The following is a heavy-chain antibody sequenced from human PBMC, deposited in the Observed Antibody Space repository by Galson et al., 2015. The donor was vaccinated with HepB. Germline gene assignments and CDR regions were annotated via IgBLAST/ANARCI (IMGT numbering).Heavy chain of an antibody. D-gene: IGHD7-27*01. J-gene: IGHJ3*02. V-gene: IGHV3-9*01. CDR1: GFTFDDYA. CDR3: AKGQANWDAFDI. Sequence: SLRLSCAASGFTFDDYAMHWVRQAPGKGLEWVSGISWNSGSIGCADSVKGRFTISRDNAKNSLYLQMNSLRAEDTALYYCAKGQANWDAFDIWGQGTMVTVSS. CDR2: ISWNSGSI.